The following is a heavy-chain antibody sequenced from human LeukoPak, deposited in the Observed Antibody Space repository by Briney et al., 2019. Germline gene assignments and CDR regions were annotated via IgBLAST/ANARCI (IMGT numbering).Heavy chain of an antibody. CDR1: GGSISSDY. CDR2: IYYSGST. V-gene: IGHV4-59*01. Sequence: SETLSLTCTISGGSISSDYWSWIRQPPGKGLEWIGNIYYSGSTNYNPSLKSRVTISVDTSKNQFSLTLNSVTAADTAVYYCARDLSGSYYEVDLWGRGTLVTV. CDR3: ARDLSGSYYEVDL. D-gene: IGHD1-26*01. J-gene: IGHJ2*01.